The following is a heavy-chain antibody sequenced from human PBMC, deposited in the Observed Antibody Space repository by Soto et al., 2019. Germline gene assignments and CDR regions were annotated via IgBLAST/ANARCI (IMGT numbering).Heavy chain of an antibody. J-gene: IGHJ3*02. CDR2: IYPGDSDT. CDR1: GYSFTSYW. Sequence: GESRKISCKGSGYSFTSYWIGWVRQMPGKGLEWMGIIYPGDSDTRYSPSFQGQVTISADKSISTAYLQWSSLKASDTAMYYCARHIADCGGDCYSAFDIWSQGTMVNV. D-gene: IGHD2-21*02. CDR3: ARHIADCGGDCYSAFDI. V-gene: IGHV5-51*01.